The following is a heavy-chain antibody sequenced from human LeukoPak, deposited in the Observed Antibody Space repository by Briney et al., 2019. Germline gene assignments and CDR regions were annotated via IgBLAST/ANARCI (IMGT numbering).Heavy chain of an antibody. CDR3: ARIVVVPAEGHYYMDV. V-gene: IGHV3-21*01. D-gene: IGHD2-2*01. CDR2: ITSGSSYI. J-gene: IGHJ6*03. Sequence: GGSLRLSCAASGFLFSTYTMTWVRQALGKRLEWVSSITSGSSYIYYADSVKGRFTISRDNAKNSLYLQMSSLRAEDTAVYYCARIVVVPAEGHYYMDVWGKGTTVTVSS. CDR1: GFLFSTYT.